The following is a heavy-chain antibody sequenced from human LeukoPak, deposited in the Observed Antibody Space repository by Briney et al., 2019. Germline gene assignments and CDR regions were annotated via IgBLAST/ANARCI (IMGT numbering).Heavy chain of an antibody. CDR1: GLTFSSYA. Sequence: GGSLRLSCAASGLTFSSYAMSWVRQAPGKGLEWVSAVSGSGGSTYYADTVKGRFTISRDNSKNTLYMQMNSLRAEDTAVYYCAKIATTMIVVVNNFDYWGQGTLVTVSS. CDR3: AKIATTMIVVVNNFDY. J-gene: IGHJ4*02. D-gene: IGHD3-22*01. V-gene: IGHV3-23*01. CDR2: VSGSGGST.